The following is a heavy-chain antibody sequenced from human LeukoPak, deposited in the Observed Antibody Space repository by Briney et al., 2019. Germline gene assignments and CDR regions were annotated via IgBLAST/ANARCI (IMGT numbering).Heavy chain of an antibody. D-gene: IGHD2-2*01. J-gene: IGHJ5*02. CDR3: AREYHTGPPADSGYWFDP. Sequence: SQTLSLTCAISGDSVSSNSAAWNWIRQSPSRGLEWLGRTYYRSKWYNDYAVSVKSRITINPDTSKNQFSLQLNSVTPEDTAVYYCAREYHTGPPADSGYWFDPWGQGTLVTVSS. CDR1: GDSVSSNSAA. V-gene: IGHV6-1*01. CDR2: TYYRSKWYN.